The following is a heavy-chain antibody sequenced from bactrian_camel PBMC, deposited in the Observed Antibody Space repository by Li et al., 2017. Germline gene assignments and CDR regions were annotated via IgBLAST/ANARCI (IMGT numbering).Heavy chain of an antibody. J-gene: IGHJ4*01. CDR2: IYSTTEST. CDR1: GYTYSSYC. Sequence: DVQLVESGGGSVQAGESLRLSCAASGYTYSSYCMGWFRQAPGKEREGVAAIYSTTESTYYDDSVKGRFTISQNNIKNMVYLQMNSLESEDTGMYYCAAAPSYGPSYDGNCWRAEYHVWGQGTQVTVS. D-gene: IGHD7*01. CDR3: AAAPSYGPSYDGNCWRAEYHV. V-gene: IGHV3S40*01.